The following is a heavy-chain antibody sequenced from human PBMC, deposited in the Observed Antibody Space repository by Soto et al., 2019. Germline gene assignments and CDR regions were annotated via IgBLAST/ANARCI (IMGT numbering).Heavy chain of an antibody. CDR1: GFTFRVYA. CDR2: ITGNGDTT. J-gene: IGHJ5*02. D-gene: IGHD3-10*01. V-gene: IGHV3-23*01. CDR3: ALDRPNFFGSGGGYYKSGGDH. Sequence: EVQLLESGGGLAQPGGSLRLSCTTSGFTFRVYAMSWIRQAPGRWLEWVSSITGNGDTTYYPDSVKGRFTISRDNSKNMLFLQMNSLRVEDTAVYYCALDRPNFFGSGGGYYKSGGDHWGQGILVTVSS.